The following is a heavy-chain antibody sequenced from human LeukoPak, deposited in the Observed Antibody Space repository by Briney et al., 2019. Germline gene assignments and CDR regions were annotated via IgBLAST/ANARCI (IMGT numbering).Heavy chain of an antibody. J-gene: IGHJ6*03. Sequence: GGSLRLSCAASRLTFSNNAMSWVRQAPGKGLEWVSGISASGGTTYYADSVKGRFTISRDNSKNTLHLQMSSLRAEDTAVYFCANSIPGLYYYYYLDVWGKGTTVTVSS. CDR1: RLTFSNNA. CDR3: ANSIPGLYYYYYLDV. V-gene: IGHV3-23*01. CDR2: ISASGGTT. D-gene: IGHD2-2*02.